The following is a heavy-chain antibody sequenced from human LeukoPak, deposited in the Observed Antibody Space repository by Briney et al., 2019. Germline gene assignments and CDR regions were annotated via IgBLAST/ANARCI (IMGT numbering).Heavy chain of an antibody. CDR2: IIPIFGTA. Sequence: SVKVSCKASGGTFSSYAISWVRQAPGQGLEWMGGIIPIFGTANYAQKFQGRVTITADESTSTAYMELSSLRSEDTAVYYCARDLGTYDYVWGSYRYDAFDIWGQGTMVTVSS. J-gene: IGHJ3*02. CDR3: ARDLGTYDYVWGSYRYDAFDI. CDR1: GGTFSSYA. V-gene: IGHV1-69*13. D-gene: IGHD3-16*02.